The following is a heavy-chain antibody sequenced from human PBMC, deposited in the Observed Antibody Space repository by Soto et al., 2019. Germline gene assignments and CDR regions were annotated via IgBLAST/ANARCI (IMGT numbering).Heavy chain of an antibody. V-gene: IGHV1-18*01. CDR2: ISAYNGNT. CDR3: ARVSGRITIFGVARGAFDI. D-gene: IGHD3-3*01. Sequence: GASVKVSCKASGYTFTNFGISWVRQAPGQGLEWMGWISAYNGNTNYAQNFQGRVTMTTDTSTSTAYMELRSLRSDDTAVYYCARVSGRITIFGVARGAFDIWGQGTMVTVSS. CDR1: GYTFTNFG. J-gene: IGHJ3*02.